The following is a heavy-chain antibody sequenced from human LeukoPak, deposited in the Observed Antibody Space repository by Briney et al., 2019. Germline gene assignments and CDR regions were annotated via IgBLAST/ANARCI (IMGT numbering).Heavy chain of an antibody. V-gene: IGHV4-30-2*01. CDR1: GGSISSGGYY. J-gene: IGHJ6*03. D-gene: IGHD3-22*01. CDR2: IYHSGST. Sequence: PSQTLSLTCTVSGGSISSGGYYWSWLRQPPGKGLEWIGYIYHSGSTYYNPSLKSRVTISVDRSKNQFSLKLSSVTAADTAVYYCARGDSSGYSLADYYMDVWGKGTTVTVSS. CDR3: ARGDSSGYSLADYYMDV.